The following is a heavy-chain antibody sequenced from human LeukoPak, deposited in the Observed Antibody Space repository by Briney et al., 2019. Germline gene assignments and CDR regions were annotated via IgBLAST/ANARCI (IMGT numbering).Heavy chain of an antibody. CDR1: GGSISSSSYY. V-gene: IGHV4-39*01. CDR3: ARGRYSSSWYGKGFDY. CDR2: IYYSGST. D-gene: IGHD6-13*01. J-gene: IGHJ4*02. Sequence: SETLSLTCTVSGGSISSSSYYWGWIRQPPGKGLEWIGSIYYSGSTYYNPSLKSRVTISVDTSKNQFSLKLSSVTAADTAVYYCARGRYSSSWYGKGFDYWGQGTLVTVSS.